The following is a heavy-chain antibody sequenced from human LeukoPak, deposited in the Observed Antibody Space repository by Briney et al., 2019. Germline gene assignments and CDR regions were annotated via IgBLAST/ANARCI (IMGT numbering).Heavy chain of an antibody. CDR1: GYIFTNYG. Sequence: ASVKVSCKASGYIFTNYGISWLRQAPGKGLEWMGWISTLDGKTNYAQKLQGRVTMTTDTSTTTAYMDLRSLRSDDTAIYYCARDCPVYNWFDPWGQGTLVTVSS. CDR2: ISTLDGKT. D-gene: IGHD2-8*01. J-gene: IGHJ5*02. CDR3: ARDCPVYNWFDP. V-gene: IGHV1-18*01.